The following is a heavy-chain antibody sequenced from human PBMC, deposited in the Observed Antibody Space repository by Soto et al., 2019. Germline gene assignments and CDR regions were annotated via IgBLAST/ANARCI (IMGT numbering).Heavy chain of an antibody. CDR3: ARRAYSGDDPTPPD. CDR1: GGSIRSSNYY. Sequence: QLQLQESGPGLVKSSETLSLTCTVSGGSIRSSNYYWGWIRQPPGKGLEWTGTIHYSGSTYYNPSLKSRVTISVDTSKNQFSLKLSSVTAADTAVYYCARRAYSGDDPTPPDWGQGTLVTVSS. V-gene: IGHV4-39*01. CDR2: IHYSGST. D-gene: IGHD5-12*01. J-gene: IGHJ4*02.